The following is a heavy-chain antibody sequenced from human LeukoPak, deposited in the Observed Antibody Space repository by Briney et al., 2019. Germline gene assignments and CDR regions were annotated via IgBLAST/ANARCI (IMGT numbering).Heavy chain of an antibody. J-gene: IGHJ2*01. CDR1: GGSISSGDYY. CDR2: IYYSGST. D-gene: IGHD1-26*01. CDR3: ARDLGSGSYLGWYFDL. V-gene: IGHV4-30-4*01. Sequence: SQTLSLTCTVSGGSISSGDYYWSWIRQPPGKGLEWIGYIYYSGSTYYNPSLKSRVTISVDTSKNKFSLKLRSATAADTAVYYCARDLGSGSYLGWYFDLWGRGTLVTVSS.